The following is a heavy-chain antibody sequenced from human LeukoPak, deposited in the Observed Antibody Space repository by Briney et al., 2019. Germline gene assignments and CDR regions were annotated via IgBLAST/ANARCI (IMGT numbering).Heavy chain of an antibody. J-gene: IGHJ1*01. V-gene: IGHV1-69*04. Sequence: SVKVSCKASGGTFSSYAISWVRQAPGQGLEWMGRIIPILGIANYAQKFQGRVTITADKSTSTAYMELSSLRSEDTAVYYCAIYSSGWYLPHWGQGTLVTASS. CDR1: GGTFSSYA. D-gene: IGHD6-19*01. CDR3: AIYSSGWYLPH. CDR2: IIPILGIA.